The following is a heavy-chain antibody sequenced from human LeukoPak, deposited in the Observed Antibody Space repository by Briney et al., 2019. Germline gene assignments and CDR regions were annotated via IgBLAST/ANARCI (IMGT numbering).Heavy chain of an antibody. CDR1: GGSISSGDYY. CDR3: ARDFPVLYYDSSGQA. Sequence: PSETLSLTCTVSGGSISSGDYYWSWIRQPPGKGLEWIGYIYYSGSTYYNPSLKSRVTISVDTSKNQFSLKMNSVTAADTAVYYCARDFPVLYYDSSGQAWGQGTMATVSS. V-gene: IGHV4-30-4*08. CDR2: IYYSGST. D-gene: IGHD3-22*01. J-gene: IGHJ3*01.